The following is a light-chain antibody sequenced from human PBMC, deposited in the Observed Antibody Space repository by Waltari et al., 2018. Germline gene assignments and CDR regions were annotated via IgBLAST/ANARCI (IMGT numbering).Light chain of an antibody. CDR2: YVS. Sequence: EIVLTQSPDFQSVSTKERVTITCRASQNIGTSLHWYQQKPGQSPKFLITYVSQPFSGVPSRFSGSGSGTDFTLTISSLEAEDAATYYCQQSTSFPLTFGGGTKVEIK. V-gene: IGKV6-21*01. J-gene: IGKJ4*01. CDR3: QQSTSFPLT. CDR1: QNIGTS.